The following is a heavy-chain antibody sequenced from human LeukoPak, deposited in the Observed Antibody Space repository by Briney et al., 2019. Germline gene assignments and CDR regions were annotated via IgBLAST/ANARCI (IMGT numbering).Heavy chain of an antibody. D-gene: IGHD3-22*01. Sequence: PGGSLRLSCAASGFTFSSYSMNWVRQAPGKGLEWVSYISSSSSTIYYADSVKGRFTISRDNAKNSLYLQMNSLRAEDTAVYYCARDRYYDSSGSRPFDYWGQGTLVTVSS. V-gene: IGHV3-48*01. CDR1: GFTFSSYS. CDR2: ISSSSSTI. CDR3: ARDRYYDSSGSRPFDY. J-gene: IGHJ4*02.